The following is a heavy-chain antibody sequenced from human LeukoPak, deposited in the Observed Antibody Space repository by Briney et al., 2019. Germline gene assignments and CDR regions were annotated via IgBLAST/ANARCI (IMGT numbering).Heavy chain of an antibody. V-gene: IGHV3-9*03. Sequence: GGSLRLSCAASGFTFDDYAMHWVRQAPGKGLEWVSGISWNSGSIGYADSVKGRFTISRDNAKNSLYLQMNSLRAEDMALYYCAKGYYYDSSGPIDYWGQGTLVTVSS. D-gene: IGHD3-22*01. CDR2: ISWNSGSI. CDR3: AKGYYYDSSGPIDY. CDR1: GFTFDDYA. J-gene: IGHJ4*02.